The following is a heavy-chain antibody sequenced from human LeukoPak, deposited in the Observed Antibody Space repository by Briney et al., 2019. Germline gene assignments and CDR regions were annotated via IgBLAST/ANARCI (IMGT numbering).Heavy chain of an antibody. CDR2: IIPIFGTA. V-gene: IGHV1-69*01. CDR3: ARDGGGWFDP. J-gene: IGHJ5*02. D-gene: IGHD3-16*01. Sequence: ASVKVSCKASGGTFSSYAISWVRQAPGQGLEWMGGIIPIFGTANYAQKFQGRVTVTADESTSTAYMELSSLRSEDTAVYYCARDGGGWFDPWGQGTLVTVSS. CDR1: GGTFSSYA.